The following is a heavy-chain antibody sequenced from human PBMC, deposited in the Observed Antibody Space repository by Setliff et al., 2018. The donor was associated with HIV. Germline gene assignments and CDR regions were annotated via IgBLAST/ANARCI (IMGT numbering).Heavy chain of an antibody. CDR2: IWYDANNK. Sequence: GGSLRLSCAASGFTFRHYSMNWVRQAPGKGLEWVAVIWYDANNKYYADSVKGRFTISRDNSKNTLYLQMNSLRAEDTAVYYCAKAPLTIVATGGEDCWGQGTLVTVSS. CDR1: GFTFRHYS. CDR3: AKAPLTIVATGGEDC. J-gene: IGHJ4*02. D-gene: IGHD6-13*01. V-gene: IGHV3-33*06.